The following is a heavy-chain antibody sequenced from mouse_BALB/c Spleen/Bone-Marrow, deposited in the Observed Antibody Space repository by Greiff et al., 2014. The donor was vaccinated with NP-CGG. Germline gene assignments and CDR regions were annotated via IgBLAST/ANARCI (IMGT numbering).Heavy chain of an antibody. CDR2: INNNGGST. J-gene: IGHJ1*01. CDR3: ARVYAWYFDV. CDR1: GFTFSSYG. Sequence: EVKLMESGGGLVQPGGSLKLSCVASGFTFSSYGMPWVRQTPDKRLELVATINNNGGSTYYPDSEKGQLTISRDNAKNTLYLQMSSLKSEDTAMYYCARVYAWYFDVWGAGTTVTVSS. V-gene: IGHV5-6-3*01. D-gene: IGHD2-12*01.